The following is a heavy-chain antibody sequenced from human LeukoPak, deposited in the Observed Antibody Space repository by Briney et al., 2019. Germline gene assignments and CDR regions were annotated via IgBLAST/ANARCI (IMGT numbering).Heavy chain of an antibody. J-gene: IGHJ5*02. CDR2: ISGSGGNV. V-gene: IGHV3-23*01. CDR1: GFTFSSYG. Sequence: GGSLRLSCAASGFTFSSYGMSWVRQAPGKGLEWVSSISGSGGNVYYAGSVRGRFTISRDNSKNTVYLQMNSLRAEDTATYYCARDIRNYYDSGAYGWFDPWGQGTLVPVSS. CDR3: ARDIRNYYDSGAYGWFDP. D-gene: IGHD3-10*01.